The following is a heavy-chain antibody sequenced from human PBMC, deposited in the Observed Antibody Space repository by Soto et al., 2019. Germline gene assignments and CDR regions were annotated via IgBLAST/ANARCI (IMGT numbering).Heavy chain of an antibody. Sequence: QVRLEESGGGVVQPGGSLRLSCAASGFTFSDYGMDWVRQAPGKGLEWVALISYDGRNKHYADSVKGRFSISRDNSRNTLFLQLNNVRAEDTAVYYCAKDHSQEHYSLDHWGRGALVAVSS. D-gene: IGHD2-15*01. CDR3: AKDHSQEHYSLDH. V-gene: IGHV3-30*18. CDR1: GFTFSDYG. J-gene: IGHJ4*02. CDR2: ISYDGRNK.